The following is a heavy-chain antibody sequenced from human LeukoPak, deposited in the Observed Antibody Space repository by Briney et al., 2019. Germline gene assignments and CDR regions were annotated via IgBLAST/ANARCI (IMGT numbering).Heavy chain of an antibody. J-gene: IGHJ4*02. CDR1: GGSISSYY. CDR3: ARSRDTAMIFDY. Sequence: SETLSLTCTVSGGSISSYYWSWIRQPPGKGLEWIGYIYYSGSTNYNPSLKSRVTISVDTSKNQFSLKLSSVTAADTAVYYCARSRDTAMIFDYWGQGTLVTVSS. D-gene: IGHD5-18*01. V-gene: IGHV4-59*08. CDR2: IYYSGST.